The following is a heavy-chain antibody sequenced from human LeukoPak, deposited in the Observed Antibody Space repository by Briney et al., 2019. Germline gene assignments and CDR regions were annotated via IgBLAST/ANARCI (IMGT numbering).Heavy chain of an antibody. J-gene: IGHJ4*02. CDR2: MSPNSGDT. CDR3: ARGPPNWGYDY. D-gene: IGHD7-27*01. V-gene: IGHV1-8*01. CDR1: GYTFTSYD. Sequence: APVKVSCKASGYTFTSYDFNWVRQATGQRPEWMGWMSPNSGDTGYAQKFQDRVTMTRNTSISTAYMELSSLRSDDTAVYYCARGPPNWGYDYWGPGTLVTVSS.